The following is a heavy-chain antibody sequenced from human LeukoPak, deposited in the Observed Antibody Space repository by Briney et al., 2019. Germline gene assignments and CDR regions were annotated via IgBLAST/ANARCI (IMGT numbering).Heavy chain of an antibody. CDR3: ARDGDGYVDY. Sequence: PGRSLRLSCAASGFTFSSYAMHWVRQAPGKGLEWVAVISYDGSNKYYADSVKGRFTISRDNSKNTLYLQMNSLRAEDTAVYYCARDGDGYVDYWGQGTLVTVSS. D-gene: IGHD5-24*01. CDR1: GFTFSSYA. CDR2: ISYDGSNK. J-gene: IGHJ4*02. V-gene: IGHV3-30*04.